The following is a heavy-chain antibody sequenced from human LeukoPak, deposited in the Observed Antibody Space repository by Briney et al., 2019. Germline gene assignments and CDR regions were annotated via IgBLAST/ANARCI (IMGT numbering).Heavy chain of an antibody. D-gene: IGHD5-24*01. V-gene: IGHV3-30*02. CDR3: AKVEMSTSPGGIDY. CDR1: GFTFSNFG. J-gene: IGHJ4*02. CDR2: IRYDGTNK. Sequence: GGSLRLSCAASGFTFSNFGMHWVRQAPGKGLEWVTFIRYDGTNKYYADSVKGRFTISRDNSKNTLYLQMNSLRVEDTAIYYCAKVEMSTSPGGIDYWGQRTLVTASS.